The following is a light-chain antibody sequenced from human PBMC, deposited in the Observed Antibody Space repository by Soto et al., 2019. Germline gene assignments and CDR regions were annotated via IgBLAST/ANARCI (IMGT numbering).Light chain of an antibody. V-gene: IGLV2-23*02. CDR3: CSYAGSSTSVV. CDR1: SSDVGSYNL. CDR2: EVS. J-gene: IGLJ2*01. Sequence: QSALTQPASVSGSPGQSITISCTGTSSDVGSYNLVSWYQQHPGKAPKLMIYEVSKRPSGVSNRFSGSKSGNTASLTISGLKAKDEADYYCCSYAGSSTSVVFGGGTKLTVL.